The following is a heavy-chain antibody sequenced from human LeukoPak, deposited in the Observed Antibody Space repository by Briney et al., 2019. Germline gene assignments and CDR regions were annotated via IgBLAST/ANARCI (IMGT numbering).Heavy chain of an antibody. D-gene: IGHD1-26*01. J-gene: IGHJ4*02. CDR2: IIGSSDLI. CDR3: ARVRGATLSHHYFDY. CDR1: GFTFSSYS. V-gene: IGHV3-48*02. Sequence: GGSLRLSCAASGFTFSSYSMNWVRQAPGKGLEWVSFIIGSSDLIYYADSVKGRFTISRGNAKNSLYLHMNSLRDEDTAVYYCARVRGATLSHHYFDYWGQGALVTVSS.